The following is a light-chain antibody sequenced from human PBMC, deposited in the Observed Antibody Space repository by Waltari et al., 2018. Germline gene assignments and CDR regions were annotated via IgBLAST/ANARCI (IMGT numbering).Light chain of an antibody. Sequence: DIVLTQSPGTLSLSPGDRATLYCRASQSVGRTLAWYQQIPGQAPRLLIYDASSRATGIPDRCSVSGSGTDFSLTISRLEPEDFAVYYCQKYGTRPATFGQGTKVEVK. J-gene: IGKJ1*01. CDR3: QKYGTRPAT. V-gene: IGKV3-20*01. CDR2: DAS. CDR1: QSVGRT.